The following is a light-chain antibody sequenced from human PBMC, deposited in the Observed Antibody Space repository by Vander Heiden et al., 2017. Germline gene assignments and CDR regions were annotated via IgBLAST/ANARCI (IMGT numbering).Light chain of an antibody. J-gene: IGKJ4*01. Sequence: EIVLTQSPAPLASSRGERAILSCRGSKSFSYYLAWYQQNPGQAPRLLIYGASIRATGIPARFSGSGSGTYFTLTISSLEHEDFAVYCCQQCNNWPLTFGGGTKVEIK. V-gene: IGKV3-11*01. CDR3: QQCNNWPLT. CDR1: KSFSYY. CDR2: GAS.